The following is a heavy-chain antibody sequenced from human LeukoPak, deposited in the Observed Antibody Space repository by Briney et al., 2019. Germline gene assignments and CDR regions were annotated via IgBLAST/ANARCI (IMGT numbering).Heavy chain of an antibody. CDR3: AKWAVSGRGFDY. CDR2: ITGRGGST. J-gene: IGHJ4*02. V-gene: IGHV3-23*01. CDR1: GFTFSSYA. Sequence: GGSLRLSCAASGFTFSSYAMSWVRQAPGKGLEWVSDITGRGGSTHYADSVKGRFTISRDNSKNTLYLQMNSLRAEDTAVYYCAKWAVSGRGFDYWGQGTLVTVSS. D-gene: IGHD6-19*01.